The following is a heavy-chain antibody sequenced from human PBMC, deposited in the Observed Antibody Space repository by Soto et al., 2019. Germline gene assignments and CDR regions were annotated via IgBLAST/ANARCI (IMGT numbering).Heavy chain of an antibody. J-gene: IGHJ2*01. V-gene: IGHV4-34*01. D-gene: IGHD3-3*01. CDR1: GGSFSGYY. CDR2: INHSGST. Sequence: SETLSLTCAVYGGSFSGYYWSGTRQPPGKGLEWIGEINHSGSTNYNPSLKSRVTISVDTSKNQFSLKLSSVTAADTAVYYCARGWTYYDFWSGYYRNWYFDLWGRGTLVTVSS. CDR3: ARGWTYYDFWSGYYRNWYFDL.